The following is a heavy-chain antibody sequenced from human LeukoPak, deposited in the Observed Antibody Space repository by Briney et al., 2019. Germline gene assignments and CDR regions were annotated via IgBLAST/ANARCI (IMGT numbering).Heavy chain of an antibody. CDR3: ARVSQVATVLDY. CDR2: IYYSGST. Sequence: PSETLSLTCTVSGGSISSYYWSWIRQPPGKGLEWIGYIYYSGSTNYNPSLKSRVTISVDTSKNQFSLKLSSVTAADTAVYYCARVSQVATVLDYWGQGTLVTVSS. V-gene: IGHV4-59*01. CDR1: GGSISSYY. J-gene: IGHJ4*02. D-gene: IGHD5-12*01.